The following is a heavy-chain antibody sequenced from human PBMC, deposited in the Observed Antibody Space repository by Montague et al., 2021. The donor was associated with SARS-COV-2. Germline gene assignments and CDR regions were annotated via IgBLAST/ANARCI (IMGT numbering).Heavy chain of an antibody. CDR3: ARAQNTCFIANCVNYFEV. CDR1: GGSISSYY. V-gene: IGHV4-59*01. Sequence: SETLSLTCEVSGGSISSYYWSWIRQSPGKGLEWIGYVHYTGSTKYNPSLKTRVTLSLDTPKNQFSLKLSSVTAADTAVYYCARAQNTCFIANCVNYFEVWDLGALVTVSS. D-gene: IGHD1-1*01. J-gene: IGHJ4*02. CDR2: VHYTGST.